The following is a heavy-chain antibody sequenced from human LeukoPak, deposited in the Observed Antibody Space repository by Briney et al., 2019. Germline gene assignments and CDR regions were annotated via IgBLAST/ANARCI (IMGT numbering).Heavy chain of an antibody. CDR2: IDWDDDN. V-gene: IGHV2-70*04. D-gene: IGHD3-16*01. CDR1: GFSLSTSGMR. J-gene: IGHJ4*02. Sequence: ESGPALVRPTQTLALTCTFSGFSLSTSGMRVSWIRQPQGKALEWLARIDWDDDNFYSTSLKTRLTISKDTSKNQVVLTMTNMDPVDTATYYCARTYDGTYFDCWGQGTLVTVSS. CDR3: ARTYDGTYFDC.